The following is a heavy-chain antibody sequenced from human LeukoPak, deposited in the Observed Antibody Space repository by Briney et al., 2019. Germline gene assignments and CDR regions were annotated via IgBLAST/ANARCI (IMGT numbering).Heavy chain of an antibody. CDR1: GGSISNYY. CDR3: AGHHPRNTVDF. J-gene: IGHJ4*02. V-gene: IGHV4-59*08. Sequence: SETLSLTCTVSGGSISNYYWSWIRQPPGKGLEWIGYISHSGSTNCSPSLKSRVTISLDTSKNQFSLKLSSVTAADTAVYYCAGHHPRNTVDFWGQGTLVTVSS. D-gene: IGHD2/OR15-2a*01. CDR2: ISHSGST.